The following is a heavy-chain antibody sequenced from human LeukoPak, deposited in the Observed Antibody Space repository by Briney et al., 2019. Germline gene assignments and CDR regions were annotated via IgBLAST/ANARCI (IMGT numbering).Heavy chain of an antibody. V-gene: IGHV1-8*01. CDR2: TNPNSGNT. Sequence: ASVKVSCKASGYTFTSYDINWVRQATGQELEWVGRTNPNSGNTGYAQKFQGRVTITRNTSISTAYMELSSLRSEDTAVYYCAREYSSSWSEIDYWGQGTLVTVSS. J-gene: IGHJ4*02. CDR3: AREYSSSWSEIDY. CDR1: GYTFTSYD. D-gene: IGHD6-13*01.